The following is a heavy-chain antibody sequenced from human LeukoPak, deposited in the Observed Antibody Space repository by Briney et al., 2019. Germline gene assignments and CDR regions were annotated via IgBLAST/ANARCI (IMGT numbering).Heavy chain of an antibody. V-gene: IGHV1-2*02. CDR2: INPNSGGT. CDR1: GYTFTGYY. Sequence: ASVKVSCKASGYTFTGYYMHWVRQAPGQGLEWMGWINPNSGGTNYAQKFQGRVTMTRDTSISTAYMELSRLRSDDTAVYYCARDHRHCSSTSCYNWFDPWGQGTLVTVSS. D-gene: IGHD2-2*01. CDR3: ARDHRHCSSTSCYNWFDP. J-gene: IGHJ5*02.